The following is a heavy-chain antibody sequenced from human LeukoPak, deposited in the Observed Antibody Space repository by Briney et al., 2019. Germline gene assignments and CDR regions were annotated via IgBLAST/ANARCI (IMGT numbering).Heavy chain of an antibody. V-gene: IGHV3-7*01. CDR1: GFTFSSYW. D-gene: IGHD6-13*01. CDR3: ARDSSMGYSSSWYGWNWFDP. CDR2: IKQDGSEK. J-gene: IGHJ5*02. Sequence: GGSLRLSCAASGFTFSSYWMSWVRQAPGKGLEWVANIKQDGSEKYYVDSVKGRFTISRDNAKNSLYLQMNSLRAEDTAVYYCARDSSMGYSSSWYGWNWFDPWGQGTLDTVSS.